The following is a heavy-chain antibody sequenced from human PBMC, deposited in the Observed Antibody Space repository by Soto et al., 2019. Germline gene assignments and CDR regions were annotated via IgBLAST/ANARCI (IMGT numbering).Heavy chain of an antibody. D-gene: IGHD5-12*01. CDR2: ISWNSGSI. J-gene: IGHJ3*02. CDR3: AKDGGKEMATISLAFDI. Sequence: GGSLRLSCAGSGFSFGSYWMNWVRQAPGKGLEWVSGISWNSGSIGYADSVKGRFTISRDNAKNSLYLQMNSLRAEDTALYYCAKDGGKEMATISLAFDIWGQGTMVTVS. V-gene: IGHV3-9*01. CDR1: GFSFGSYW.